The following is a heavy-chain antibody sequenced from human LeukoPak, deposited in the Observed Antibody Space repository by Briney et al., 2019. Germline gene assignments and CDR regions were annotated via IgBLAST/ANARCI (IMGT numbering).Heavy chain of an antibody. CDR3: ARSPSIAVGFDP. Sequence: SSVTVSLKSSGGTFSSYAFSWVRQPPGQGLEWVGGIFPIFGTANYAQEFQGRVTITADEATCTAYMELSSLRSEDTAVYYCARSPSIAVGFDPWGQGTLVTVSS. V-gene: IGHV1-69*13. D-gene: IGHD6-19*01. J-gene: IGHJ5*02. CDR2: IFPIFGTA. CDR1: GGTFSSYA.